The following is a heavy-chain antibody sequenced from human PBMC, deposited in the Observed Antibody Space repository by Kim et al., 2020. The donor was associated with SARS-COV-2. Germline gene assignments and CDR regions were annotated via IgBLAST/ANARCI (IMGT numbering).Heavy chain of an antibody. CDR3: ARSRDYYSSGWYYFDY. CDR2: IYSGGST. V-gene: IGHV3-66*02. CDR1: GFTVSSNY. D-gene: IGHD6-19*01. Sequence: GGSLRLSCAASGFTVSSNYMSWVRQAPGKGLEWVSVIYSGGSTYYADSVKGRFTISRDNSKNTLYLQMNSLRAEDTAVYYCARSRDYYSSGWYYFDYWGQGTLVTVSS. J-gene: IGHJ4*02.